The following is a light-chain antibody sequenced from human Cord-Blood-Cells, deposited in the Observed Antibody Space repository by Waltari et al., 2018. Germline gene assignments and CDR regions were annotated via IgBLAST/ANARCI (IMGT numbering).Light chain of an antibody. CDR2: DVS. Sequence: QSALTQPASVSGSPGQSITLSCTGTSSDVGCYNYVSWYQQHPGKAPKLMIYDVSNRPSGVSNRFSGSKSGNTASLTISGLQAEDEADYYCSSYTSSSTLVFGGGTKLTVL. CDR1: SSDVGCYNY. J-gene: IGLJ2*01. CDR3: SSYTSSSTLV. V-gene: IGLV2-14*01.